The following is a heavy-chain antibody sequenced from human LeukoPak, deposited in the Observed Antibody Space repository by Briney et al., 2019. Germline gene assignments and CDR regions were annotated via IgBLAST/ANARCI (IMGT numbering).Heavy chain of an antibody. J-gene: IGHJ4*02. Sequence: GGSLRLSCAASRFTFSDYYMTWLRRAPGKGLEWVSDISSSGSTIYFADSVKGRFTVSRDNAKNSLYLQMTRLRAEETAVYYCARGWVTNLRRFDYWGQGALVTVSS. CDR3: ARGWVTNLRRFDY. D-gene: IGHD4-17*01. CDR1: RFTFSDYY. V-gene: IGHV3-11*04. CDR2: ISSSGSTI.